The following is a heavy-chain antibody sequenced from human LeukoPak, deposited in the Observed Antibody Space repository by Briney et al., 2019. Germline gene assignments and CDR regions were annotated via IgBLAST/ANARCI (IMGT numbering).Heavy chain of an antibody. V-gene: IGHV3-21*01. CDR1: GFTFSSYS. CDR3: ARVPWGYGSGIDY. D-gene: IGHD3-10*01. CDR2: ISSSSSYI. Sequence: GGSLKLSCAASGFTFSSYSMNWVRQAPGKGLEWVSSISSSSSYIYYADSVKGRFTISRDNAKNSLYLQMNSLRAEDTAVYYCARVPWGYGSGIDYWGQGTLVTVSS. J-gene: IGHJ4*02.